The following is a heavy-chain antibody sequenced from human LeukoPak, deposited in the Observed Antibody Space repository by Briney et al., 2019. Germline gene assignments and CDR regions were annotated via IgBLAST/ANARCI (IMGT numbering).Heavy chain of an antibody. CDR2: VNHSGSV. D-gene: IGHD6-13*01. V-gene: IGHV4-34*01. J-gene: IGHJ4*02. CDR1: GFPFSSGW. Sequence: GSLRLSCAASGFPFSSGWMSWVRQPPGKGLEWIGEVNHSGSVHYNPSLKRRVTISLDTSKDQFSLKLSSVSAADTAVYYCARQSGSSTWSFDYWGQGTLVTVSS. CDR3: ARQSGSSTWSFDY.